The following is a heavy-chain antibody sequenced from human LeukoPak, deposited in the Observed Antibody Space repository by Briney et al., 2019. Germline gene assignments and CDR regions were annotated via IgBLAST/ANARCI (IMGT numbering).Heavy chain of an antibody. V-gene: IGHV7-4-1*02. CDR1: GYTFTTYA. Sequence: ASVKVSCKASGYTFTTYAMNWVRQAPGQGPEWMGWINTNTGNPTYAQGFTGRFVFSLDTSVSTAYLQISSLKAEDTAMYYCARSIAARSFDYWGQGTLVTVSS. D-gene: IGHD6-6*01. CDR2: INTNTGNP. J-gene: IGHJ4*02. CDR3: ARSIAARSFDY.